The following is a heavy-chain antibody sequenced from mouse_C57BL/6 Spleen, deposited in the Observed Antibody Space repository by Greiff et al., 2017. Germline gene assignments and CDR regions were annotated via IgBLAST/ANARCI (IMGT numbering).Heavy chain of an antibody. CDR3: AREYYSNPLGY. CDR1: GYTFSSYA. V-gene: IGHV5-4*01. J-gene: IGHJ2*01. CDR2: ISAGGSYT. Sequence: EVKLMESGGGLVKPGGSVTLSCAASGYTFSSYAMSWVSQTPEKRLEWVATISAGGSYTSYPDNVKGRSTITRDNAKNNLYLQMSHLKSEDTSIYYCAREYYSNPLGYLGQGTTLTVSS. D-gene: IGHD2-5*01.